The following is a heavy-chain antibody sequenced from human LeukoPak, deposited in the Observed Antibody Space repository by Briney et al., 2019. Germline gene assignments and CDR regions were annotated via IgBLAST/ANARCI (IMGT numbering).Heavy chain of an antibody. J-gene: IGHJ4*02. CDR3: TGRDDYGDF. CDR1: GFTFSDSA. Sequence: GGSLRLSCAASGFTFSDSAMHWVRQASGKGLEWVGRIRTKRNNYATAYAASVRGRFTISRDDSKNTAFLQMSSLKTGDTAVYYCTGRDDYGDFWGQGIVVTVSS. CDR2: IRTKRNNYAT. V-gene: IGHV3-73*01.